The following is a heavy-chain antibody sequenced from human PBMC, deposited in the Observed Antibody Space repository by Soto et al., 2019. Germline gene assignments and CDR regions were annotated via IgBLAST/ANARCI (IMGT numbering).Heavy chain of an antibody. D-gene: IGHD4-17*01. Sequence: QVQLQESGPGLVKPSQTPSLTCTVSGGSISSGGYYWSWIRQHPGKGLEWIGYIYYSGRTYYNPSLKSRGTISVDTSKNQFSLKLSSLTAADTVVYYCARFHFYGDFGGLFTRYFDLWGRGTLVTVSS. J-gene: IGHJ2*01. V-gene: IGHV4-31*03. CDR3: ARFHFYGDFGGLFTRYFDL. CDR1: GGSISSGGYY. CDR2: IYYSGRT.